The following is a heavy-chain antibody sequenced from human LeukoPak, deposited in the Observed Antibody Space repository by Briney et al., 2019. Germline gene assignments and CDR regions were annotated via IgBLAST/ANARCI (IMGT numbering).Heavy chain of an antibody. CDR1: GFTFNKYG. CDR3: ARDGSGLAVRGWFDF. V-gene: IGHV3-33*01. CDR2: IWYDGRNE. J-gene: IGHJ5*01. Sequence: GGSLRLSCVASGFTFNKYGVHWVRQAPGKGLEWVAVIWYDGRNEYYADSVKGRLAISRDNDKNTVNLQMNSLRAEDTAVYYCARDGSGLAVRGWFDFWGQGTLVTASS. D-gene: IGHD3-10*01.